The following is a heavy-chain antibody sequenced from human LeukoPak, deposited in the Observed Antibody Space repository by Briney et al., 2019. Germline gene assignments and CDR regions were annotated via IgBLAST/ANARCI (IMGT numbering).Heavy chain of an antibody. D-gene: IGHD3-9*01. V-gene: IGHV4-39*07. Sequence: PSETLSLTYIVSGGSISSSYWSWIRQPPGKGLEWIGSIYYSGSTYYNPSLKSRVTISVDTSKNQFSLKLSSVTAADTAVYYCASFDILTGYSPFDYWGQGTLVTVSS. CDR3: ASFDILTGYSPFDY. CDR2: IYYSGST. J-gene: IGHJ4*02. CDR1: GGSISSSY.